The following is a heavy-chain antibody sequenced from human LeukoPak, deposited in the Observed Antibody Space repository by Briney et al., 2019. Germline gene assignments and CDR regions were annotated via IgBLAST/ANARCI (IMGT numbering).Heavy chain of an antibody. D-gene: IGHD5-18*01. V-gene: IGHV4-4*02. CDR1: DGSISSSNW. CDR3: ARERYSYGRMAFDI. J-gene: IGHJ3*02. CDR2: INHGGST. Sequence: KSSETLSLTCAVSDGSISSSNWWSWVRQPPGKGLEWIGEINHGGSTNYNPSLKSRVTISVDTSKNQFSLKLSSVTAADTAVYYCARERYSYGRMAFDIWGQGTMVTVSS.